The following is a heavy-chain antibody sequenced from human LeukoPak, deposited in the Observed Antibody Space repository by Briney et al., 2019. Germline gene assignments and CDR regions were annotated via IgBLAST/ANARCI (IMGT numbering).Heavy chain of an antibody. J-gene: IGHJ3*02. CDR3: ARKYYYDSSGYYPPDAFDI. CDR2: INPADSDT. CDR1: GYSFSSCW. V-gene: IGHV5-51*01. D-gene: IGHD3-22*01. Sequence: GESLKISCKASGYSFSSCWIGWVRQMPGKGLEWMVIINPADSDTRYNPSFQGQVTISADKSISTAYLQWSSLKASDTAMYYCARKYYYDSSGYYPPDAFDIWGQGTMVTVSS.